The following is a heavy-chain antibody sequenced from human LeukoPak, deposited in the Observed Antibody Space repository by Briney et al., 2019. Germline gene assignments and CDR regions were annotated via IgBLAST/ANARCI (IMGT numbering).Heavy chain of an antibody. CDR3: ARRWLGDPYGMDV. CDR2: ISYDGSNK. D-gene: IGHD3-10*01. J-gene: IGHJ6*02. CDR1: GFTFSSYG. V-gene: IGHV3-30*03. Sequence: GGSLRLSCAASGFTFSSYGMHWVRQAPGKELEWVAIISYDGSNKYYADSVKGRFTVSRDNSKDTLYLQINSLRDEDTAVYYCARRWLGDPYGMDVWGQGTTVSVSS.